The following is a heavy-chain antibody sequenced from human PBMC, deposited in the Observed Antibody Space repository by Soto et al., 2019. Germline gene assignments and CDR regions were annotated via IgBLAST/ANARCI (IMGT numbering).Heavy chain of an antibody. J-gene: IGHJ6*02. CDR1: GGTFSSYT. V-gene: IGHV1-69*02. CDR3: ARGLRWAVTIGPDMDV. CDR2: IIPILGIA. D-gene: IGHD4-17*01. Sequence: QVQLVQSGAEVKKPGSSVKVSCKASGGTFSSYTISWVRLAPGLGLEWMGRIIPILGIANYAQKFQGRVTITADKSSSTAYMELSSLRSEDTAVYYCARGLRWAVTIGPDMDVWGQGTTVTVSS.